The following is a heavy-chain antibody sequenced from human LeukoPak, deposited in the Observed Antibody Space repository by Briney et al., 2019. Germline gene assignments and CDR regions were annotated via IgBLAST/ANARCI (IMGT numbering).Heavy chain of an antibody. CDR2: VHLSGRT. Sequence: LSLTCGVSGGSISTTNWWTWDRQPPGEGLEWIGEVHLSGRTPYNPSLESRVTMSVDMSENHLSLRLTSVTAADTAVYYCAREGGPYRPLDYSGQGTLVTVSS. V-gene: IGHV4-4*02. CDR3: AREGGPYRPLDY. J-gene: IGHJ4*02. CDR1: GGSISTTNW.